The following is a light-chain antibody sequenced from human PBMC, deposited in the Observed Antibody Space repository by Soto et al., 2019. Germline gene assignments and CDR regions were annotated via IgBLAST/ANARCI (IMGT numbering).Light chain of an antibody. Sequence: QSVLTQPPSASGTPGQRVTISCSGSSSNIGSNTVSWYQQVPGTAPKLLIYSNNQRPSGVPDRFSGSKSGTSASLATSGLRSEDEADYYCAAWDDSLNALVFGTGTKVTVL. CDR1: SSNIGSNT. CDR3: AAWDDSLNALV. CDR2: SNN. J-gene: IGLJ1*01. V-gene: IGLV1-44*01.